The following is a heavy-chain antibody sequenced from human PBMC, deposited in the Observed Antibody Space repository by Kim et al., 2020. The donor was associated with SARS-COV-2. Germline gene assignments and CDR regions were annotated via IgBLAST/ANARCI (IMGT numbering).Heavy chain of an antibody. CDR3: TTELVVAYGMDV. Sequence: DYAAPVKGRFNISRDDAKNTLYLQMNSLKTEDTAVYYCTTELVVAYGMDVWGQGTTVTVSS. J-gene: IGHJ6*02. V-gene: IGHV3-15*01. D-gene: IGHD2-2*01.